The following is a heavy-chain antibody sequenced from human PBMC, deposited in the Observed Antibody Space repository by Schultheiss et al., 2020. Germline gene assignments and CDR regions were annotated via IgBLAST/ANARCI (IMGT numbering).Heavy chain of an antibody. J-gene: IGHJ4*02. V-gene: IGHV1-8*02. CDR2: MNPNSGNT. CDR1: GYTFTSYA. Sequence: ASVKVSCKASGYTFTSYAMHWVRQAPGQGLEWMGWMNPNSGNTGYAQKFQGRVTMTRNTSISTAYMELSSLRSEDTAVYYCATGYYFPHFDYWGQGTLVTVSS. CDR3: ATGYYFPHFDY. D-gene: IGHD3-9*01.